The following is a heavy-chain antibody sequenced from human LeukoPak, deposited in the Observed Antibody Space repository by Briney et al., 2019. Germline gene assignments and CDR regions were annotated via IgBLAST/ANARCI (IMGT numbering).Heavy chain of an antibody. CDR3: ARSVYGSGSSYFDY. CDR2: IIPIFGIA. CDR1: GGTFSSYA. V-gene: IGHV1-69*04. D-gene: IGHD3-10*01. Sequence: SVKVSCKASGGTFSSYAISWGRQAPGQGLEWMGRIIPIFGIANYAQKFQGRVTITADKSTSTAYMELSSLRSEDTAVYYCARSVYGSGSSYFDYWGQGTLVTVSS. J-gene: IGHJ4*02.